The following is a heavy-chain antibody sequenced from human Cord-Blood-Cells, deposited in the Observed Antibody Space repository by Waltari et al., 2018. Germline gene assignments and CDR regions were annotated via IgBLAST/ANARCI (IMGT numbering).Heavy chain of an antibody. CDR3: TMLVRESYYFDY. J-gene: IGHJ4*02. V-gene: IGHV3-73*02. CDR1: GFTFSGSA. D-gene: IGHD2-15*01. CDR2: IRSKANSYAT. Sequence: EVQLVESGGGLVQPGGSLKLSCAASGFTFSGSAMHWVRQASGKGLEWVGRIRSKANSYATAYAASVKGRFTISRDDSKNTAYLQMNSLKTEDTAVYYCTMLVRESYYFDYWGQGTLVTVSS.